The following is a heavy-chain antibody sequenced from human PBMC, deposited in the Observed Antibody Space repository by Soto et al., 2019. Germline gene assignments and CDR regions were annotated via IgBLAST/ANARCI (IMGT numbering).Heavy chain of an antibody. CDR1: GGSITSSY. Sequence: SETLSLTCTVSGGSITSSYWSWIRRPPGKGLEWIAYIYDTGISGYTPSTSYNPSLKSRVTMSVDTSKSQFSPKLTSVTAADTAVYYCARGEDAFFYYGLDVWGQGITVTVSS. J-gene: IGHJ6*02. V-gene: IGHV4-59*01. CDR2: IYDTGISGYTPST. CDR3: ARGEDAFFYYGLDV.